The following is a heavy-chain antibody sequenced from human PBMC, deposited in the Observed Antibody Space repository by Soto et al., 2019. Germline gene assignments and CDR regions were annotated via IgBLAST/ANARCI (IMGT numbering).Heavy chain of an antibody. CDR2: IIPIFGTA. J-gene: IGHJ4*02. V-gene: IGHV1-69*13. CDR1: GGTFSSYA. CDR3: ARAPKTYTVSHFDY. Sequence: ASVKVSCQASGGTFSSYAISWVRQAPGQGLEWMGGIIPIFGTANYAQKFQGRVTITADESTSTAYMELSSLRSEDTAVYYCARAPKTYTVSHFDYWGQGTLVTVSS. D-gene: IGHD4-17*01.